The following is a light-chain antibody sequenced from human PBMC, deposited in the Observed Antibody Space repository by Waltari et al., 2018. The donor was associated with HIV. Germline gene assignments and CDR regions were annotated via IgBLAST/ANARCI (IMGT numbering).Light chain of an antibody. Sequence: QLVLTHSPSASASLGASVKLTCTPSSGHNSYALALHNQQPEKGPRYLMKLKSDGSHKKGDGIPDRFSGSSSGAERYLTISSLQSEDEADYYCQTWATGIRVFGGGTKLTVL. CDR1: SGHNSYA. J-gene: IGLJ3*02. V-gene: IGLV4-69*01. CDR3: QTWATGIRV. CDR2: LKSDGSH.